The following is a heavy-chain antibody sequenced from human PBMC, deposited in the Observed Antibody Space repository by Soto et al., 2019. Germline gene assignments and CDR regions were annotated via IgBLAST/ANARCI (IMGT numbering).Heavy chain of an antibody. CDR1: GYAFTTYG. V-gene: IGHV1-18*01. CDR2: ISAHNGNT. D-gene: IGHD1-1*01. CDR3: AGGRYGDY. J-gene: IGHJ4*02. Sequence: QVHLVQSGAEVKKPGASVKVSCKGSGYAFTTYGITWVRQAPGQGLEWMGWISAHNGNTNYAQKLQGRVTVTRDTCTSTAYMELRSLRSDDTAVYYCAGGRYGDYWGQGALVTVSS.